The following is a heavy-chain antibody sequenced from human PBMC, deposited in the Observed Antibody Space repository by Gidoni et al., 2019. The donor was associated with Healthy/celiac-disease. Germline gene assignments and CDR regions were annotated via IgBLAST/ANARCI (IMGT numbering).Heavy chain of an antibody. D-gene: IGHD3-3*01. J-gene: IGHJ6*02. V-gene: IGHV3-21*01. CDR2: ISSSSSYI. CDR3: ARDQRYYDFWSGYNGMDV. Sequence: EVQLVESGGGLVKPGGSLRLSCAASGFTFSSYSMNWVRQAPGKGLEWVSSISSSSSYIYYADSVKGRFTISRDNAKNSLYLQMNSLRAEDTAVYYCARDQRYYDFWSGYNGMDVWGQGTTVTVSS. CDR1: GFTFSSYS.